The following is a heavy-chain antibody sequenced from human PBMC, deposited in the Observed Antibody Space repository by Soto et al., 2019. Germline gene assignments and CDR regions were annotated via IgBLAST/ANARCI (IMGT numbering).Heavy chain of an antibody. CDR2: INPNSGGT. D-gene: IGHD3-10*01. CDR1: GYTFTGYY. Sequence: GASVKVSCKASGYTFTGYYMHWVRQAPGQGLEWMGWINPNSGGTNYAQKFQGWVTMTRDTSISTAYMELSRLRSDDTAVYYCARGISITMVRGVSRVYAFDIWGQGTMVTVSS. J-gene: IGHJ3*02. CDR3: ARGISITMVRGVSRVYAFDI. V-gene: IGHV1-2*04.